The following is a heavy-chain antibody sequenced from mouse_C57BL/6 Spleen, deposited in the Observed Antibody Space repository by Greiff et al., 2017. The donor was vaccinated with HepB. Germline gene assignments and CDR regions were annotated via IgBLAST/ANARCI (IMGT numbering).Heavy chain of an antibody. CDR2: ISDGGSYT. CDR1: GFTFSSYA. CDR3: ARDYYWYFDV. J-gene: IGHJ1*03. Sequence: EVKVVESGGGLVKPGGSLKLSCAASGFTFSSYAMSWVRQTPEKRLEWVATISDGGSYTYYPDNVKGRFTISRDNAKNNLYLQMSHLKSEDTAMYYCARDYYWYFDVWGTGTTVTVSS. V-gene: IGHV5-4*01.